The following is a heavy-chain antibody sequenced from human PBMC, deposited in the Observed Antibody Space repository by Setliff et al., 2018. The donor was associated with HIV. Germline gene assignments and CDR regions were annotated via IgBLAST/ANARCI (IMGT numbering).Heavy chain of an antibody. Sequence: LSCAVSGFTFSDHYMDWVRQAPGKGLEWVGRTRNKANSYTTEYGASVRGRFTISRDDSKNSLYLQMNSLKTEDTAVYYCTRGRLLWSGSYYYYYMDVWGKGTTVTVSS. J-gene: IGHJ6*03. V-gene: IGHV3-72*01. D-gene: IGHD3-10*01. CDR3: TRGRLLWSGSYYYYYMDV. CDR2: TRNKANSYTT. CDR1: GFTFSDHY.